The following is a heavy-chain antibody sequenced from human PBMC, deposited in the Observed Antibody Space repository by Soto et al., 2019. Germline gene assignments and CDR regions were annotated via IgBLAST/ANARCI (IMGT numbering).Heavy chain of an antibody. CDR2: ISGSGGST. CDR3: AKDHSSGWPADNDY. CDR1: GFNFSSYA. V-gene: IGHV3-23*01. Sequence: GGSLILSCAASGFNFSSYAMSWVRQAPGKGLEWVSAISGSGGSTYYADSVKGRFTISRDNSKNTLYLQMNSLRAEDTAVYYCAKDHSSGWPADNDYWGQGTLVTVSS. D-gene: IGHD6-19*01. J-gene: IGHJ4*02.